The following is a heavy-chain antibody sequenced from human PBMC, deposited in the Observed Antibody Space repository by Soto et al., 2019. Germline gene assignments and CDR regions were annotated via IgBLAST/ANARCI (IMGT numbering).Heavy chain of an antibody. CDR3: TTKATLGGYYYYGMDV. V-gene: IGHV3-15*01. CDR2: IKSKTDGGTT. J-gene: IGHJ6*02. Sequence: GGSLRLSCAASGFTFSNAWMSWVRQAPGKGLEWVGRIKSKTDGGTTDYAAPVKGRSTISRDDSKNTLYLQMNSLKTEDTAVYYCTTKATLGGYYYYGMDVWGQGTTVTVSS. CDR1: GFTFSNAW. D-gene: IGHD7-27*01.